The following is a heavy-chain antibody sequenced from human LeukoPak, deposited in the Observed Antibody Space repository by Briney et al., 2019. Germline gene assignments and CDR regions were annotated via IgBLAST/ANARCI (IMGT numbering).Heavy chain of an antibody. Sequence: PGGSLRLSCAASGFTFNTYAMSWVRQAPGKGLEWVSSISGRNNGEYTYYADSVEGRFTISRDSSKNTVYLHMNSLRGEDTAVYYCARGTSGAYYQFDYWGQGALVTVSS. J-gene: IGHJ4*02. CDR3: ARGTSGAYYQFDY. CDR1: GFTFNTYA. CDR2: ISGRNNGEYT. D-gene: IGHD1-26*01. V-gene: IGHV3-23*01.